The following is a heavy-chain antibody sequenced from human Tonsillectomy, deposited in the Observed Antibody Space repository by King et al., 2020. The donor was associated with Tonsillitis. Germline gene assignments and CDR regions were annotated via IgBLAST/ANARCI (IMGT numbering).Heavy chain of an antibody. Sequence: VQLQQWGAGLLKPSETLSLTCAVYGGSFSGYYWSWIRQPPGKGLEWIGEINHSGSTNYNPSLKSRATVSVDTSKNQFSLRLSSVTAADTAVYYCGFGESAWSFDLWGRGTLVTVSS. CDR2: INHSGST. D-gene: IGHD3-10*01. V-gene: IGHV4-34*01. J-gene: IGHJ2*01. CDR1: GGSFSGYY. CDR3: GFGESAWSFDL.